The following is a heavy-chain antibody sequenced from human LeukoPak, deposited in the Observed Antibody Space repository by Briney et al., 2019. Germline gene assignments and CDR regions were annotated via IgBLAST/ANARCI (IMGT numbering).Heavy chain of an antibody. J-gene: IGHJ4*02. D-gene: IGHD2-21*02. Sequence: GESLKISCEGSGYSFSNYWIGWVRQMPGKGLEWMGIIYPGDYETRYSPSFQGLVTISVDNSISTAYLQWSSLKASDTAMYYCAIPPGYCGNDCSFDHWGQGTLVTVSS. CDR2: IYPGDYET. CDR1: GYSFSNYW. CDR3: AIPPGYCGNDCSFDH. V-gene: IGHV5-51*01.